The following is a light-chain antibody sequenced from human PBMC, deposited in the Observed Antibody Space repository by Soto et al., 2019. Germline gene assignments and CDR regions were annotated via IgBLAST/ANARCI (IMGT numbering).Light chain of an antibody. CDR1: QSVSSHY. Sequence: EIVLTQSPGTLSLSPGDRATLSCRASQSVSSHYLAWYQEKPGQAPRLLIYGASSRASGIPDRFSGSGSGTDFTLTISRLEPEDFAGYYCQQYGGSPPVTFGQGTRLEIK. CDR2: GAS. CDR3: QQYGGSPPVT. J-gene: IGKJ5*01. V-gene: IGKV3-20*01.